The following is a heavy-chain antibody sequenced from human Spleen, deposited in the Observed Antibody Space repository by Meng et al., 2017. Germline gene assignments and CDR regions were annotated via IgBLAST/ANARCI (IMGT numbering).Heavy chain of an antibody. J-gene: IGHJ3*02. CDR2: IYPGDSDT. CDR3: TRLPGIGTTSSAFDI. CDR1: GYRFTTYW. Sequence: GESLKISCKGSGYRFTTYWIGWVRQMPGKGLEWMGIIYPGDSDTRYSPSFQGQVTISADRSISTAYLQWSSLKASDTAMYYCTRLPGIGTTSSAFDIWGQGTMVTVSS. V-gene: IGHV5-51*01. D-gene: IGHD1-1*01.